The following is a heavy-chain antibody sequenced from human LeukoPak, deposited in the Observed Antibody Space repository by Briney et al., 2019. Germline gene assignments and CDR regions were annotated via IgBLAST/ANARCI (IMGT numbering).Heavy chain of an antibody. CDR1: GGTFSSYA. CDR3: ARVTKGRGYCSGGSCYVVFDY. Sequence: SVKVSCKASGGTFSSYAISWVRQAPGQGLEWMGRIIPILGIANYAQKFQGRVTITADKSTSTAYMELSSLRSEDTAVYYCARVTKGRGYCSGGSCYVVFDYWGQGTLVTVSS. CDR2: IIPILGIA. V-gene: IGHV1-69*04. D-gene: IGHD2-15*01. J-gene: IGHJ4*02.